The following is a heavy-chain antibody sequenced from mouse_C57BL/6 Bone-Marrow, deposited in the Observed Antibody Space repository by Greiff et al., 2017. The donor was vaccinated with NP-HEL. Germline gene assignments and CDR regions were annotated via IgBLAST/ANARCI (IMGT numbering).Heavy chain of an antibody. J-gene: IGHJ3*01. Sequence: QVQLQQPGAELVRPGSSVKLSCKASGYTFTSYWMDWVKQRPGQGLEWIGNIYPSDSETHYNQKFKDKATLTVDKSSSTAYMQLSSLTSEDSAVYYWARVYPEAWFAYWGQGTLVTVSA. CDR2: IYPSDSET. V-gene: IGHV1-61*01. CDR3: ARVYPEAWFAY. CDR1: GYTFTSYW.